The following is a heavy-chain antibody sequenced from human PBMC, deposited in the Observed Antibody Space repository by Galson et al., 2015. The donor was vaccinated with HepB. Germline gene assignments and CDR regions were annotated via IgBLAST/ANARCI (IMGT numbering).Heavy chain of an antibody. CDR2: FDPEHGEK. CDR3: ASVLGVPRLFVH. D-gene: IGHD2-2*01. CDR1: GHTLSDLP. V-gene: IGHV1-24*01. Sequence: SVKVSCKVDGHTLSDLPIHWVRQPPGKGLGWMRGFDPEHGEKLYAQKFQGSFIMTEDTSTNTAYMDLSGLRSEDAAVYFCASVLGVPRLFVHWGQGTLVTVSS. J-gene: IGHJ4*02.